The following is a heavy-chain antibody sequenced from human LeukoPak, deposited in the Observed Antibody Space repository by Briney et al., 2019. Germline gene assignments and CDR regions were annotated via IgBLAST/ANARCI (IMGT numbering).Heavy chain of an antibody. CDR3: ARDRHITIFGVVPHRWFDP. D-gene: IGHD3-3*01. CDR1: GGSVSNSGYY. Sequence: SETLSLTCTVSGGSVSNSGYYWSWIRQHPGKGLEWIGNIYYNGSTYYNPSLKSRLSISVDTSKNQFSLKLSSVTAADTAVYYCARDRHITIFGVVPHRWFDPWGQGTLVTVSS. V-gene: IGHV4-31*03. J-gene: IGHJ5*02. CDR2: IYYNGST.